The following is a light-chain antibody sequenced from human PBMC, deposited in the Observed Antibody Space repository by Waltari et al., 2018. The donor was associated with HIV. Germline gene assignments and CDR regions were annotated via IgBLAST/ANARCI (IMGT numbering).Light chain of an antibody. J-gene: IGLJ1*01. CDR3: CSYAGSYSNYV. Sequence: QSPLTQPRSVSGSPGQSVTISCTGTSSDVGGYNYVSWYQQHPGKAPKLMIYDVSKRPSGVPVRFSGSKSGNTASLTISGLQAEDEAEYYCCSYAGSYSNYVFGTGTKVTVL. CDR2: DVS. V-gene: IGLV2-11*01. CDR1: SSDVGGYNY.